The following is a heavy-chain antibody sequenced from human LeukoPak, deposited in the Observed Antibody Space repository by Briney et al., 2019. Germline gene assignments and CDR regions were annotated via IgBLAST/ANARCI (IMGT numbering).Heavy chain of an antibody. Sequence: PGRSLRLSCAASGFTFSSYGMHWVRQAPGKGLEWVSYISSSGSTIYYADSVKGRFTISRDNAKNSLYLQMNSLRAEDTAVYYCARDRLGYCSGGSCYEQYYYYYGMDVWGKGTTVTVSS. J-gene: IGHJ6*04. CDR2: ISSSGSTI. D-gene: IGHD2-15*01. V-gene: IGHV3-48*04. CDR1: GFTFSSYG. CDR3: ARDRLGYCSGGSCYEQYYYYYGMDV.